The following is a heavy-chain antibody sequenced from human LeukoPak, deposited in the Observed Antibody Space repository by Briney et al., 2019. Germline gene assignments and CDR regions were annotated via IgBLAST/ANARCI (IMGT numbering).Heavy chain of an antibody. J-gene: IGHJ4*02. CDR3: ARGLGDRSVYYYLGY. V-gene: IGHV4-34*01. Sequence: PSETLSLTCAVYCGSFSGYYWTWIRQPPGKGLEWIGEINHSGSTNCNPSLKSRVTISVDTSKNQFSLKKTSVTAADTAVYYCARGLGDRSVYYYLGYWGQGTLVTVSS. CDR2: INHSGST. CDR1: CGSFSGYY. D-gene: IGHD3-22*01.